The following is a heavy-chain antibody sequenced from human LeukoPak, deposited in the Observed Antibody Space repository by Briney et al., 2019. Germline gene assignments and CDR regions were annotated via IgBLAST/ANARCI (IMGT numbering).Heavy chain of an antibody. Sequence: GGSLRLSSAASGFTFSSYGMHWVRQAPGKGLEWEAFIRYDGSNKYYADSVKGRFTISRDNSKNTLYLQMNSLRAEDTAVYYCAKDQGDFWSGYYTGGFDYWGQGTLVTVSS. J-gene: IGHJ4*02. D-gene: IGHD3-3*01. CDR3: AKDQGDFWSGYYTGGFDY. CDR2: IRYDGSNK. V-gene: IGHV3-30*02. CDR1: GFTFSSYG.